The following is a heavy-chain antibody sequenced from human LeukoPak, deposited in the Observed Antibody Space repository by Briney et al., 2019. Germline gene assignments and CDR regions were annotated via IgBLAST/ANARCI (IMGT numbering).Heavy chain of an antibody. CDR3: ATDSIAVAASAAEGYLDDYYGMDV. J-gene: IGHJ6*02. Sequence: ASVKVSCKVSGYTLTELSMHWVRQAPGKGLEWMGGFDPEDGETIYAQKFQGRVTMTEDTSTDTAYMELGSLRSEDTAVYYCATDSIAVAASAAEGYLDDYYGMDVWGQGTTVTVSS. V-gene: IGHV1-24*01. D-gene: IGHD6-19*01. CDR1: GYTLTELS. CDR2: FDPEDGET.